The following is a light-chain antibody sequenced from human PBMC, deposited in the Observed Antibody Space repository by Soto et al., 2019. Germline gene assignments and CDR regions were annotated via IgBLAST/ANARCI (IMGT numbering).Light chain of an antibody. CDR2: EVS. CDR1: SSDVGSYNL. J-gene: IGLJ1*01. CDR3: AAWDDSLNGHV. Sequence: QSVLTQPASVSGSPGQSITISCTGTSSDVGSYNLVSWYQQHPGKAPKLMIYEVSKRPSGVSNRFSGSKSGNTASLTICGLQSEDEADYYCAAWDDSLNGHVFGTGTKVTVL. V-gene: IGLV2-23*02.